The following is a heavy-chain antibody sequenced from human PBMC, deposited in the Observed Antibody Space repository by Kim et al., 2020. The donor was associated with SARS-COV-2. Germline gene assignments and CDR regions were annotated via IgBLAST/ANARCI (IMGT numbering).Heavy chain of an antibody. J-gene: IGHJ6*02. V-gene: IGHV3-30*02. D-gene: IGHD6-19*01. CDR3: AKSIAVAGLYYYGMDV. Sequence: VKGRVTNSRDKSKNTLYLQMNSLGAEDTAVYYCAKSIAVAGLYYYGMDVWGQGTTVTVSS.